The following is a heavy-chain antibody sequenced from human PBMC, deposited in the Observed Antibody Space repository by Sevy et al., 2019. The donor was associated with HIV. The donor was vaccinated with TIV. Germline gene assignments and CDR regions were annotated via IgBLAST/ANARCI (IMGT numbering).Heavy chain of an antibody. Sequence: GGSLRLSCAASGFTFSSHAMSWVRQAPGKGLEWVSDISGSGVSTYYADSVKGRFTTSRDNSKNTQYLQMYSLRAEDTAVYYCAKGSDYDILTGFRNFDFWGQGALVTVSS. D-gene: IGHD3-9*01. CDR2: ISGSGVST. J-gene: IGHJ4*02. V-gene: IGHV3-23*01. CDR3: AKGSDYDILTGFRNFDF. CDR1: GFTFSSHA.